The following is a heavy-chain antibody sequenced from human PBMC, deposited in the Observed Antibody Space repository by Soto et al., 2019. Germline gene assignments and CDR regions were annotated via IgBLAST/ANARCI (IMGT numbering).Heavy chain of an antibody. D-gene: IGHD3-16*02. Sequence: SETLSLTCTVSGGSISSYYWSWIRQPPGKGLEWIGYINYRGTTYYNPSLKSRLTISVDTSKNQFSLKLSSVTAADTAVYYWVRENGYRIRDGMAVWGQGTTVTVSS. J-gene: IGHJ6*02. CDR3: VRENGYRIRDGMAV. CDR1: GGSISSYY. V-gene: IGHV4-59*12. CDR2: INYRGTT.